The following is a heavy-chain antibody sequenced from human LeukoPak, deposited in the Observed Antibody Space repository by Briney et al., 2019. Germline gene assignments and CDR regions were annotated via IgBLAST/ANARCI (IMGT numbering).Heavy chain of an antibody. D-gene: IGHD2-2*02. CDR2: ISEDGTKK. CDR1: GFIFSNSA. J-gene: IGHJ4*02. V-gene: IGHV3-30*02. Sequence: GGSLRLSCAASGFIFSNSAIHWVRQSPGKGLEWVAFISEDGTKKFYVDSEKDRFTISRDNSKNTLYLQMTSLRPEDTAVYYCAKDILPGVGSFDYWGQGTLVTVSS. CDR3: AKDILPGVGSFDY.